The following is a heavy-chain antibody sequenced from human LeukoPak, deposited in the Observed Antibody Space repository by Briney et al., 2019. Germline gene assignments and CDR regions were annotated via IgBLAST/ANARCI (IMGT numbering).Heavy chain of an antibody. CDR1: GGSISSSSYY. CDR3: ASIVGARVDY. D-gene: IGHD1-26*01. CDR2: IYYSGST. J-gene: IGHJ4*02. V-gene: IGHV4-39*01. Sequence: PSETLSLTCTVSGGSISSSSYYWGWIRQPPGKGLEWIGSIYYSGSTYYHPSLKSRVTISVDTSKNQFSLKLSSVTAADTAVYYCASIVGARVDYWGQGTLVTVSS.